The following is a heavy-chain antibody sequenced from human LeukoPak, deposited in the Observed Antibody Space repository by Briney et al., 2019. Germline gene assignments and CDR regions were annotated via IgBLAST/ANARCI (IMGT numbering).Heavy chain of an antibody. CDR1: GFTFSIYG. CDR2: ISYDGSNK. J-gene: IGHJ4*02. V-gene: IGHV3-30*18. D-gene: IGHD2-2*01. Sequence: GGSLRLSCAASGFTFSIYGMHWVRQAPGKGLEWVAVISYDGSNKYYSDSVKGRFTISRDNSKNTLYLQMNSLRAEDTGVYYCAKDSCSSTSCYEDFWGQGTLVTVSS. CDR3: AKDSCSSTSCYEDF.